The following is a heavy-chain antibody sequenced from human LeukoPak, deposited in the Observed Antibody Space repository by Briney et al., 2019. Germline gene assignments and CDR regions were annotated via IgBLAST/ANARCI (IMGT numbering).Heavy chain of an antibody. Sequence: GASVKVSCKASGYTFTTYGISWVRQAPGQGLEWMGWISAHNGNTNYAQKFQGRVTMTTDTSTSTAHMELRSLKSDDTAVYYCAREWGSGWYEKEGWDYWGQGTQVTVSS. CDR2: ISAHNGNT. CDR3: AREWGSGWYEKEGWDY. CDR1: GYTFTTYG. D-gene: IGHD6-19*01. J-gene: IGHJ4*02. V-gene: IGHV1-18*01.